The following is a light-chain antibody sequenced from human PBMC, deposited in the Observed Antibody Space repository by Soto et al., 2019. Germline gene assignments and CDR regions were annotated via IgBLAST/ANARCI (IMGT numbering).Light chain of an antibody. J-gene: IGKJ4*01. CDR2: DAS. V-gene: IGKV3-11*01. Sequence: EIVLTQSPATLSLSPGERATLSCRASQSVSSYLAWYQQKPGQAPRLLIYDASNRATGIPARFSGSGSGTDFPLTISSLGPEDFAVYYCQQRSNWPPRVTFGGGTKVEIK. CDR1: QSVSSY. CDR3: QQRSNWPPRVT.